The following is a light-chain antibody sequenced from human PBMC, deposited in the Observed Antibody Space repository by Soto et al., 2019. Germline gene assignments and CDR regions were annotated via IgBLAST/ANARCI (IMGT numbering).Light chain of an antibody. CDR3: QQFGDSLT. CDR1: QSVSSN. J-gene: IGKJ4*01. Sequence: EVVRRQSPATLSVSPGERATLSCRASQSVSSNLAWYQQKPGQAPRLLIYGASTRATGIPDRFSGSGSGTDFTLTVSRLEPEDFAVYYCQQFGDSLTFGGGTKVDIK. CDR2: GAS. V-gene: IGKV3-20*01.